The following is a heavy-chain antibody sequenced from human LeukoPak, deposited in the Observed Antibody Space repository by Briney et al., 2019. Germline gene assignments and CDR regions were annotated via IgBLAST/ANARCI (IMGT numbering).Heavy chain of an antibody. J-gene: IGHJ4*02. CDR3: ARILTGYYYFDY. Sequence: ASVKVSCKASGYTFTGYYMHWVRQAPGQGLEWMGWINPNSGGTNYAQKLQGRVTMSSDTYISTAYMELSRLRSDNTAVYYCARILTGYYYFDYWGQGPLVTVSS. CDR2: INPNSGGT. CDR1: GYTFTGYY. D-gene: IGHD3-9*01. V-gene: IGHV1-2*02.